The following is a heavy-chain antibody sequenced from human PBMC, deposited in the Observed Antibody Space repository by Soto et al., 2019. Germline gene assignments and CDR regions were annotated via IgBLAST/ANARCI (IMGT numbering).Heavy chain of an antibody. CDR1: GFTFSDYF. CDR2: IGSSGSTI. D-gene: IGHD3-16*01. J-gene: IGHJ6*03. CDR3: ARVGDEWGYYYYMDV. V-gene: IGHV3-11*01. Sequence: QVQLVESGGGLVRPGGSLRLSCAASGFTFSDYFMSWIRQAPGKGLEWVSYIGSSGSTIHYADSVKGRFTISRDNAKNSMYLQMNSLRAEDTVVYYCARVGDEWGYYYYMDVWGKGTTVTVSS.